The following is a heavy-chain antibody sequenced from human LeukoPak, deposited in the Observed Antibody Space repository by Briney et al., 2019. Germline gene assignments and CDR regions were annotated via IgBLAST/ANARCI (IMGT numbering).Heavy chain of an antibody. V-gene: IGHV1-46*01. CDR1: GYTFTSYY. J-gene: IGHJ3*02. Sequence: PRASVKVSCKASGYTFTSYYMHWVRQAPGQGLEWMGIINPSGGSTSYAQKFQGRVTMTRDTSTSTAYMELSRLRSDDTAVYYCARDRSGYSYGYDRDAFDIWGQGTMVTVSS. D-gene: IGHD5-18*01. CDR2: INPSGGST. CDR3: ARDRSGYSYGYDRDAFDI.